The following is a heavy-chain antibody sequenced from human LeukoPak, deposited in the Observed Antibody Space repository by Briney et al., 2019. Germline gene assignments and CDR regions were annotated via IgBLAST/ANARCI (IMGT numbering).Heavy chain of an antibody. CDR2: VHYSGTT. D-gene: IGHD4-23*01. CDR1: GGPINDNY. CDR3: VKHTSYGGNSAFGD. V-gene: IGHV4-59*08. Sequence: SETLSLTCTVSGGPINDNYWSWIRQSPGKGLEWIGYVHYSGTTNYNPPLRSRVTISVDTSNNHFSLWLTSVTAADTAVYYCVKHTSYGGNSAFGDWGQGALVTVSS. J-gene: IGHJ4*02.